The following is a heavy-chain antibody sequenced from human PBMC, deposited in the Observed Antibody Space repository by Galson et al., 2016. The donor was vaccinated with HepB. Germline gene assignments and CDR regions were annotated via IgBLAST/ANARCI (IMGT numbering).Heavy chain of an antibody. J-gene: IGHJ4*02. CDR1: GFTFSNYA. D-gene: IGHD4-11*01. CDR3: AKTHDYSNYLKYYFDY. V-gene: IGHV3-23*01. Sequence: SLRLSCAASGFTFSNYAMSWVRQAPGKGLEWVSVISGSGVSAYYADSVKGRFTISRDKFKDPLYLQMNSLRAEDTAVYYCAKTHDYSNYLKYYFDYWGQGTLVTVSS. CDR2: ISGSGVSA.